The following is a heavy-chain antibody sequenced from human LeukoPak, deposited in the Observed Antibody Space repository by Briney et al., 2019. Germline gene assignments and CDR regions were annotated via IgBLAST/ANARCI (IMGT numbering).Heavy chain of an antibody. Sequence: ASVKVSCKASGYTFTGYYMHWVRQAPGQGLEWMGWINPNSGGTNYAQKFQGRVTMTRDTSISTAYMELSRLRSDDTAVYYCASPGGRGGYCSGTSCGAFDIWGQGTMVTVSS. V-gene: IGHV1-2*02. CDR2: INPNSGGT. CDR1: GYTFTGYY. D-gene: IGHD2-2*01. J-gene: IGHJ3*02. CDR3: ASPGGRGGYCSGTSCGAFDI.